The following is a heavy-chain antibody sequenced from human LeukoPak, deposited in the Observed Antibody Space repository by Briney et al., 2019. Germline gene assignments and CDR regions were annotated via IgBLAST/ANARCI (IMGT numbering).Heavy chain of an antibody. CDR2: IYHSGST. CDR1: GYSISSGYY. V-gene: IGHV4-38-2*01. J-gene: IGHJ4*02. CDR3: ARREYDFWSGQTYYFDY. D-gene: IGHD3-3*01. Sequence: PSETLSLTCAVSGYSISSGYYWGWIRQPPGQGLEWIGSIYHSGSTYYNPSLKSRVTISVATSKHPFPLNPTSVTAADTAVYYCARREYDFWSGQTYYFDYWGQGTLVTVSS.